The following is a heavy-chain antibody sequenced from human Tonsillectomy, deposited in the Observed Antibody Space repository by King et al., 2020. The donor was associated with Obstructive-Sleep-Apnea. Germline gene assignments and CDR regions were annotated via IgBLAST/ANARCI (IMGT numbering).Heavy chain of an antibody. CDR3: ARVLGCSSTGCYRSRYYYYGMDV. Sequence: VQLVESGGGLVKPGGSLRLSCAASGFTFSDYYMSWIRQAPGKGLEWVSYISSSSSYTNYADSVKGRFTISRDNAKNSLYLQMNSLRAGDTAVYYFARVLGCSSTGCYRSRYYYYGMDVWGQGTTVPVSS. CDR2: ISSSSSYT. V-gene: IGHV3-11*06. CDR1: GFTFSDYY. J-gene: IGHJ6*02. D-gene: IGHD2-2*01.